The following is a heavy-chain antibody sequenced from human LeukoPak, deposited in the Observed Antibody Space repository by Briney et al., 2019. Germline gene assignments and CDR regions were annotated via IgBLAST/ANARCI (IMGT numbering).Heavy chain of an antibody. J-gene: IGHJ6*03. V-gene: IGHV3-23*01. Sequence: GGSLRLSCAASGFTFSSNGMTWVRQAPGKGLEWVSAISGSGGSTYYADSVKGRFTISRDNSKNTLYLQMNSLRAEDTAVYYCAKSGDDYVWGSYRYTLHQVYYYYYMDVWGKGTTVTISS. CDR3: AKSGDDYVWGSYRYTLHQVYYYYYMDV. CDR2: ISGSGGST. CDR1: GFTFSSNG. D-gene: IGHD3-16*02.